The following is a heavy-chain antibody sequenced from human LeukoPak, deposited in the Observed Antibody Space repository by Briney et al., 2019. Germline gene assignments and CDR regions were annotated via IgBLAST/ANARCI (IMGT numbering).Heavy chain of an antibody. V-gene: IGHV3-21*01. CDR3: ARGVGDFWSGYVH. CDR2: ISSSSSYI. D-gene: IGHD3-3*01. CDR1: GFTFSSYR. J-gene: IGHJ4*02. Sequence: GFLRLFCAASGFTFSSYRIKWVRQAPGEGLGWVSSISSSSSYIYYADSVKGRFTISRDNAKNSLYLQMNSLRAEDTAVYYCARGVGDFWSGYVHWGQGTLVTVSS.